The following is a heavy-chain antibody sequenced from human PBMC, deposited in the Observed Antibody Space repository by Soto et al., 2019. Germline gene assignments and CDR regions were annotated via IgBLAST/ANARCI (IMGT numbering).Heavy chain of an antibody. Sequence: LRLSCAASGFTFSNYAMNWVRQAPGKGLEWVSTISGRGGSTYYADSVKGRFTISRDNSKNILYLQMNNLRAEDTAVYYCAKATMTLVVIRLDSWGQGTLVTVSS. D-gene: IGHD3-22*01. CDR2: ISGRGGST. CDR1: GFTFSNYA. CDR3: AKATMTLVVIRLDS. J-gene: IGHJ4*02. V-gene: IGHV3-23*01.